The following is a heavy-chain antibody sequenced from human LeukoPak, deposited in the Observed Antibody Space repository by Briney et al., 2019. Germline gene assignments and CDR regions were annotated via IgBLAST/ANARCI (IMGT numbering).Heavy chain of an antibody. J-gene: IGHJ5*02. Sequence: GGSLRLSCAASGFTFSSYSMNWVRQAPGKGLEWVSSISSSRSYIYYAYSVKGRFTISRENANNSLYQQMNSLRAEDTAVYYRGRGNTVVTPYLPGNWFDPWGQGTRVAGSS. CDR1: GFTFSSYS. V-gene: IGHV3-21*01. CDR2: ISSSRSYI. CDR3: GRGNTVVTPYLPGNWFDP. D-gene: IGHD4-23*01.